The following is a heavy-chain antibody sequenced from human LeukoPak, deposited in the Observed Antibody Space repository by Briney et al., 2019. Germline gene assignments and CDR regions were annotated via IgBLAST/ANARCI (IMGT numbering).Heavy chain of an antibody. Sequence: PGRSLRLSCAASGFTFSSYGMHWVRQAPGKGLVWVSYISSRSSNKEYADSVKGRFTISRDNSKNSLFLQMDSLRAEDSAIYYCAREGWDLNALDIWGQGTMVTVSP. V-gene: IGHV3-48*04. CDR2: ISSRSSNK. CDR3: AREGWDLNALDI. D-gene: IGHD1-26*01. J-gene: IGHJ3*02. CDR1: GFTFSSYG.